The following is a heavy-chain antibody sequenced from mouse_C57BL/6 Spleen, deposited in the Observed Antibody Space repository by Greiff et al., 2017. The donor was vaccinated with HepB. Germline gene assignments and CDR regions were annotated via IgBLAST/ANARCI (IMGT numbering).Heavy chain of an antibody. CDR2: IDPENGDT. Sequence: EVQLQQSGAELVRPGASVKLSCTASGFNIKDDYMHWVKQRPEQGLEWIGWIDPENGDTEYASKFQGKATITADTSSNTAYLQLSSLTSEDTAVYYCTPNSERFAYWGQGTLVTVSA. CDR3: TPNSERFAY. V-gene: IGHV14-4*01. J-gene: IGHJ3*01. CDR1: GFNIKDDY. D-gene: IGHD4-1*02.